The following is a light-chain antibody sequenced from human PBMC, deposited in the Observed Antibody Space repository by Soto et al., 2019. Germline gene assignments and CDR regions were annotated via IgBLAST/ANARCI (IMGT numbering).Light chain of an antibody. V-gene: IGKV3-15*01. CDR3: QQNNKLPES. CDR2: GTS. J-gene: IGKJ1*01. Sequence: VLLQSPATLSFSLGYRVTLSCRDSLSVSSHLAWYQQTPGQAPRLIIYGTSTRETGIQAWFGSSGAGTVFTRTISSLQYEDVAVYCCQQNNKLPESFGQGTKVDNK. CDR1: LSVSSH.